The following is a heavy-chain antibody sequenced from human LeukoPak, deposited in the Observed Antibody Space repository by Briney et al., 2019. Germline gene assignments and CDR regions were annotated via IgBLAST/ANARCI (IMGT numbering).Heavy chain of an antibody. J-gene: IGHJ6*02. D-gene: IGHD2-15*01. CDR3: AREWTAVVGYYYGMDV. V-gene: IGHV3-33*01. CDR1: GFTFSSYG. CDR2: IWYDGSNK. Sequence: GGSLRLSCAASGFTFSSYGMHWVRQAPGKGLEWVAVIWYDGSNKYCADSVKGRFTISRDNSKNALYLQMNSLRAEDTAVYYCAREWTAVVGYYYGMDVWGQGTTVTVSS.